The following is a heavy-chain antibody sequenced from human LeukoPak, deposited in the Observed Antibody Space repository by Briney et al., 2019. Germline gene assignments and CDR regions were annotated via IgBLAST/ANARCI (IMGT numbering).Heavy chain of an antibody. CDR3: AKQEGWELGDYYFDY. V-gene: IGHV3-23*01. Sequence: HPGGSLRLSCVASGFRFGDFAMSWVRLAPGKVLEWVSSISGSGDGTYYADSVKGRFTISRDNSRNTMYLQTNSLRAEDTALYYCAKQEGWELGDYYFDYWGQGTLVTVSS. CDR1: GFRFGDFA. CDR2: ISGSGDGT. D-gene: IGHD1-26*01. J-gene: IGHJ4*02.